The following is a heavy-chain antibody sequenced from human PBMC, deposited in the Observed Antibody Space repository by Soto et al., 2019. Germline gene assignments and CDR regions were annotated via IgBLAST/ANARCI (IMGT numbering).Heavy chain of an antibody. J-gene: IGHJ5*02. V-gene: IGHV2-26*01. D-gene: IGHD2-2*01. CDR1: GFSLSNARMG. Sequence: QVTLKESGPVLVKPTETLTLTCTVSGFSLSNARMGVSWIRQPPGKALEWLTHIFSNDEKSYSTSLKSRLTISKDTSKSQVVLTMTNMDPVDTATYYCARTAYCSSTSCYVSGWFDPWGQGTLVTVFS. CDR3: ARTAYCSSTSCYVSGWFDP. CDR2: IFSNDEK.